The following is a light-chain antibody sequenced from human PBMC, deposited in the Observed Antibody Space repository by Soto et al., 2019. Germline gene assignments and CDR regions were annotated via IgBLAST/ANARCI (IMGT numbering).Light chain of an antibody. J-gene: IGKJ1*01. V-gene: IGKV3-11*01. CDR3: QQRSNWPRT. Sequence: EIVLTQSPATLSLAPGERATLSCRASQCVSSYLAWYQQKPGQAPRLLIYDAANRATGIPARFRGSGSGTDFTLTISSLEPEDFAVYYCQQRSNWPRTFGQGTKVEIK. CDR2: DAA. CDR1: QCVSSY.